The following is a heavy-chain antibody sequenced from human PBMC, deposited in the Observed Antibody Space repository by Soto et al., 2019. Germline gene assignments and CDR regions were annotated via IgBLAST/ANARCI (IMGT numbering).Heavy chain of an antibody. D-gene: IGHD6-19*01. CDR3: TASSGWYNAFDI. V-gene: IGHV3-23*01. Sequence: EVQLLESGGGLVQPGGSLRLSCAAAGFTFSSYAMCWVRQAPWKWLEWVSAISGSGGSTYYADSVKGRFTISRDNSKNTLYLQMNSLRAEDTAVYYCTASSGWYNAFDIWGQGTMVTVSS. CDR1: GFTFSSYA. J-gene: IGHJ3*02. CDR2: ISGSGGST.